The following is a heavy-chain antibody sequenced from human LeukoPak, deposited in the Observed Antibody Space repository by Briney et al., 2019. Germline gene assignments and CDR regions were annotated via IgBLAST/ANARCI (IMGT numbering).Heavy chain of an antibody. CDR2: IYYSGST. J-gene: IGHJ6*03. CDR3: ARARGSLSYYYYMDV. D-gene: IGHD3-10*01. Sequence: SETLTLTCTVSGGSISSGDYYWSWIRQPPGKGLEWIGYIYYSGSTYYNPSLKSRVTISVDTSKNQFSLKLSSVTAADTAVYYCARARGSLSYYYYMDVWGKGTTVTVSS. V-gene: IGHV4-30-4*08. CDR1: GGSISSGDYY.